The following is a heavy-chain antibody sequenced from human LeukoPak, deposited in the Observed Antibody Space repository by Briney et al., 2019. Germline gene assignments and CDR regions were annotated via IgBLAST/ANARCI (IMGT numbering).Heavy chain of an antibody. CDR3: ARLRGGSTDPYYFYYGMDV. Sequence: GESLKISCKGSGYSFTSYWIGWVRQMPGKGLEWMGIIYPGDSDTRYGPSFQGQVTISADKSISTAYLRWSSLKASDTAMYYCARLRGGSTDPYYFYYGMDVWGQGTTVTVSS. D-gene: IGHD3-16*01. CDR1: GYSFTSYW. V-gene: IGHV5-51*01. J-gene: IGHJ6*02. CDR2: IYPGDSDT.